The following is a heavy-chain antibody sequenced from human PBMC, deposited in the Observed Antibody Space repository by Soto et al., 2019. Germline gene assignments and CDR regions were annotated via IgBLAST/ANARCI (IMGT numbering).Heavy chain of an antibody. V-gene: IGHV4-59*01. D-gene: IGHD3-16*01. CDR1: GGSISSYY. Sequence: QVQLQESGPGLVKPSETLSLTCTVSGGSISSYYWSWIRQPPGKGLEWIGYIYYSGSTNYNPSLKSRVTISVDTSKNQFARKRSSVTAADTAVYYCARGEERGAMPSGYWGQGTLVTGSS. J-gene: IGHJ4*02. CDR3: ARGEERGAMPSGY. CDR2: IYYSGST.